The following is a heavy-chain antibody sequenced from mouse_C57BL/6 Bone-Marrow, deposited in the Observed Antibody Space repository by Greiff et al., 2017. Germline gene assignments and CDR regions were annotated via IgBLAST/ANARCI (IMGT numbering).Heavy chain of an antibody. J-gene: IGHJ1*03. CDR1: GYTFTSSW. CDR3: ASLSNWADGDFDV. CDR2: IHPSDRDT. V-gene: IGHV1-74*01. Sequence: QVQLQPPGAELVKPGASVKVSCKASGYTFTSSWMHWVKQRPGHGLEWIGRIHPSDRDTNYNQKFKGKATLTVDKSSSTAYMQLSSRTSEDSAVYYCASLSNWADGDFDVWGTGTTVTVSA. D-gene: IGHD4-1*01.